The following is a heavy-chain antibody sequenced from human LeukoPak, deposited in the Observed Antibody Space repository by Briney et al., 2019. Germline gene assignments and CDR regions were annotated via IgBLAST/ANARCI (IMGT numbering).Heavy chain of an antibody. CDR1: GYTFTGYY. CDR2: INPNSGGT. V-gene: IGHV1-2*02. CDR3: ARGVVGATGAFDI. D-gene: IGHD1-26*01. J-gene: IGHJ3*02. Sequence: GASVKVSCKASGYTFTGYYMHWVRQAPGQGLEWMGWINPNSGGTNYAQKFQGRVTMTRDTSISTAYMELSRLRSDDTAVYYCARGVVGATGAFDIWGQGTMVTVSS.